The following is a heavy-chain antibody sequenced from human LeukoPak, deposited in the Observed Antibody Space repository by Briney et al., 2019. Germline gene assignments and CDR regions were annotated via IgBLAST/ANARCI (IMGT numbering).Heavy chain of an antibody. D-gene: IGHD4-23*01. CDR2: INPSNGDT. V-gene: IGHV1-46*01. J-gene: IGHJ4*02. Sequence: ASVKVSCKASGYTFTYHYIHLVRQAPGQGLEWMGIINPSNGDTNYAQRFQGRVTMTRDTSTSTVYMELSSLRSEDTAVYYCARDFLGYGGNGRNYFDYWGQGTLVTVSS. CDR3: ARDFLGYGGNGRNYFDY. CDR1: GYTFTYHY.